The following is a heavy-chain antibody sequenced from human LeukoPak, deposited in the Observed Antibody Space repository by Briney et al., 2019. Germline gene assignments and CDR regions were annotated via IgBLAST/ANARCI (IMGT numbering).Heavy chain of an antibody. V-gene: IGHV4-59*04. Sequence: PSETLSLTCTVSGGSISSYYWSWIRQPPGKGLEWIGTLYYGGSTYYNPSFKSRVTISVDTSKNQFSLKLNSVTAADTAVYYCARHAGRYFYYGLDVWGQGTTVTVSS. CDR2: LYYGGST. J-gene: IGHJ6*02. CDR1: GGSISSYY. D-gene: IGHD1-14*01. CDR3: ARHAGRYFYYGLDV.